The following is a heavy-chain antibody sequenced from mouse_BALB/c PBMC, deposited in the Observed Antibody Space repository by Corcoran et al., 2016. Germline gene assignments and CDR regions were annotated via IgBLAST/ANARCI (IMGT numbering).Heavy chain of an antibody. V-gene: IGHV8-12*01. CDR3: ARRWLLRDYAMDY. CDR2: IYWDDDK. D-gene: IGHD2-3*01. Sequence: QVTLKESGPGILQPSQTLSLTCSFSGFSLSTSGMGVSWIRQPSGKGLEWLAHIYWDDDKRYNPSLKSRLTISKDTSRNQVFLKITSVDTADTATYYCARRWLLRDYAMDYWGQGTSVTVSS. CDR1: GFSLSTSGMG. J-gene: IGHJ4*01.